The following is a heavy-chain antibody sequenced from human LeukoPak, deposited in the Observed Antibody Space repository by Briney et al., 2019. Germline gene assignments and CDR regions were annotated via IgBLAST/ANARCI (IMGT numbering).Heavy chain of an antibody. J-gene: IGHJ4*02. CDR3: AKSRGFTVTPLLYYFDY. D-gene: IGHD4-17*01. CDR2: ISGSGGST. V-gene: IGHV3-23*01. Sequence: GGSLRLPCAASGFTFSSFAMIWVRQAPGKGLEWVSPISGSGGSTYYADSVKGRFTISRDNSKNTLYLQMNSLRAEDTAVYCCAKSRGFTVTPLLYYFDYWGQGTLVTVSS. CDR1: GFTFSSFA.